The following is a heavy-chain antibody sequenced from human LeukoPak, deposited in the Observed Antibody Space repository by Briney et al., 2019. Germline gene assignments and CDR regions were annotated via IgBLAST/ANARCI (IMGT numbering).Heavy chain of an antibody. CDR3: AREVDYFDY. J-gene: IGHJ4*02. CDR1: GFTFSSYS. CDR2: ISSSSYI. V-gene: IGHV3-21*01. D-gene: IGHD1-26*01. Sequence: GGSLRLYCAASGFTFSSYSMNWVRQAPGKGLEWVSYISSSSYIYYADSVKGRFTISRDNAKNSLYLQMNSLRAEDTAVYYCAREVDYFDYWGQGTLVTVSS.